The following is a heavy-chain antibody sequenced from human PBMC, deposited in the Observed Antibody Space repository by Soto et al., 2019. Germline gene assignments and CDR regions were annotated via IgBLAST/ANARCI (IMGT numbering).Heavy chain of an antibody. D-gene: IGHD3-9*01. CDR1: GGTISNFY. J-gene: IGHJ6*03. CDR3: ARTVLGPDLLADSFVDYYYYMDV. Sequence: SETLSLTCTVSGGTISNFYWSCIRQPPGKGLKWIGYVYYTGSTSYNPSLRRRVTFSADSSRGQFSLRLNSVTAADTAVYYCARTVLGPDLLADSFVDYYYYMDVWGQGTTVTVSS. CDR2: VYYTGST. V-gene: IGHV4-59*08.